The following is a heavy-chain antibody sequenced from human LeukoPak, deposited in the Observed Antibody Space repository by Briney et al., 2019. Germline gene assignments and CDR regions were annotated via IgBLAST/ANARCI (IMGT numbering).Heavy chain of an antibody. CDR1: GFTFSNAW. CDR3: ARVNLAADDAFDI. V-gene: IGHV3-21*01. J-gene: IGHJ3*02. Sequence: GGSLRLSCAASGFTFSNAWMNWVRQAPGKGLEWVSVISGGGSSTNYADSVKGRFTISRDNAKNSLYLQMNSLRAEDTAVYYCARVNLAADDAFDIWGQGTMVTVSS. D-gene: IGHD6-13*01. CDR2: ISGGGSST.